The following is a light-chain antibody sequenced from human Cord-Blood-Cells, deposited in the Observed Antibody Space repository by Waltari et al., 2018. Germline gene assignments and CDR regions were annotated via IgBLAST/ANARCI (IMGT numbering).Light chain of an antibody. V-gene: IGLV2-11*01. J-gene: IGLJ1*01. CDR3: CSYAGSYTYV. Sequence: QSALTQPRPVSGSPGPSVTISCTGTSSDLGGYNYVSWYQQHPGKAPKLMIYDVSKRPSGVPDRFSGSKSGNTASLTISGLQAEDEADYYCCSYAGSYTYVFGTGTKVTVL. CDR1: SSDLGGYNY. CDR2: DVS.